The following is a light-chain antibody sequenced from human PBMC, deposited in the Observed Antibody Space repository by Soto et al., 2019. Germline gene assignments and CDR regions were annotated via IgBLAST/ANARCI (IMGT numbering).Light chain of an antibody. J-gene: IGKJ1*01. CDR3: QQYNNWPPWT. V-gene: IGKV3-15*01. CDR2: GAS. CDR1: QSVSSD. Sequence: EIVMTQSPATLSVSPGERATLSCRASQSVSSDLAWYQQKPGQAPRLLIRGASTRATGVSARFSGSGSGTDFTLTISSLQSEDFAIYYCQQYNNWPPWTFGQGTKVEIK.